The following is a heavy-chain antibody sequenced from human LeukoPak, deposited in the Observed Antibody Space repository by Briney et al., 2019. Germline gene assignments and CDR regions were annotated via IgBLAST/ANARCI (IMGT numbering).Heavy chain of an antibody. CDR3: LTILETTIDAFDI. CDR1: GFTFSSYG. Sequence: GGSLRLSCAASGFTFSSYGMHWVRQAPGKGLERVAVISYDGSNKYYADSVKGRFTISRDDAKKTLYLQMNSLRAEDTAVYYCLTILETTIDAFDIWGQGTMVTVSS. V-gene: IGHV3-30*03. CDR2: ISYDGSNK. J-gene: IGHJ3*02. D-gene: IGHD1-26*01.